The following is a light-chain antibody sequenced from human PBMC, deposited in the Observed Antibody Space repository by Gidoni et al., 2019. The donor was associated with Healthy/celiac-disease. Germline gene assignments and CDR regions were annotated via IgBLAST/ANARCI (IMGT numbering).Light chain of an antibody. V-gene: IGKV3-11*01. CDR2: DAS. J-gene: IGKJ2*01. Sequence: EIVLTQSPATLSSSPGERATLSCRASQSVSSYLAWYQQKPGQAPRLLIYDASNRATGIPARFSGSVSGTDFTLTISSLEPEDLAVYYGQQRSNWPRTFGQGTKLEIK. CDR1: QSVSSY. CDR3: QQRSNWPRT.